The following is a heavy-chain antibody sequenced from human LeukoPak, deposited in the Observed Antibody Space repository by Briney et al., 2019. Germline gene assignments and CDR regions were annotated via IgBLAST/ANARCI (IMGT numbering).Heavy chain of an antibody. CDR2: IIPIFGTA. V-gene: IGHV1-69*01. Sequence: SVKVSCKASGGTFISYAISWVRQAPGQGREWMGGIIPIFGTANYAQKFQGRVTITADESTSTAYMELSSLRSEDTAVYYCATLYDMIAMEYYYYYYMDVWGKGTTVTVSS. D-gene: IGHD2-21*01. J-gene: IGHJ6*03. CDR1: GGTFISYA. CDR3: ATLYDMIAMEYYYYYYMDV.